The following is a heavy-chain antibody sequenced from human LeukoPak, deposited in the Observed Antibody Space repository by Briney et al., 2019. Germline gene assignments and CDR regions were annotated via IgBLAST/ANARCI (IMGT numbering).Heavy chain of an antibody. CDR3: ARGKWELLRGAFDI. CDR2: ISSSSSTI. V-gene: IGHV3-48*04. CDR1: GFTFSSYS. D-gene: IGHD1-26*01. Sequence: GGPLRLSCAASGFTFSSYSMNWVRHAPGKGLEWVSYISSSSSTIYYADSVKGRFAISRDNAKNSLYLQMNSLRAEDTAVYYCARGKWELLRGAFDIWGQGTMVTVSS. J-gene: IGHJ3*02.